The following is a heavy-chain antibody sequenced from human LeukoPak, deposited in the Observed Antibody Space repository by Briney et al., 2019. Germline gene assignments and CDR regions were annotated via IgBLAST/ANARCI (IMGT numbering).Heavy chain of an antibody. CDR1: GFTFSSYS. V-gene: IGHV3-48*04. J-gene: IGHJ6*02. Sequence: GGSLRLSCAASGFTFSSYSMNWVRQAPGKGLEWVSYISSSSSTICYADSVKGRFTISRDNAKNSLYLQMNSLRAEDTAVYYCARDREGLWFGEYYGMDVWGQGTTVTVSS. D-gene: IGHD3-10*01. CDR2: ISSSSSTI. CDR3: ARDREGLWFGEYYGMDV.